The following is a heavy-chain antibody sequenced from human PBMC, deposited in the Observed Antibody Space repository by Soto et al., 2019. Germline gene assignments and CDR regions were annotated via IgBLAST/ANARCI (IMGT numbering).Heavy chain of an antibody. CDR1: GFTFLRSA. J-gene: IGHJ6*01. Sequence: GASVKVSCKATGFTFLRSAVQWVRQARGQRLEWVGWIVVASGNTNYAQTFQDRVTITRDMSTSTAYMDLRGLRSEDTAVYYCAADPMPTSYYNYDMDVWGQGTTVTVSS. D-gene: IGHD3-10*01. CDR3: AADPMPTSYYNYDMDV. CDR2: IVVASGNT. V-gene: IGHV1-58*01.